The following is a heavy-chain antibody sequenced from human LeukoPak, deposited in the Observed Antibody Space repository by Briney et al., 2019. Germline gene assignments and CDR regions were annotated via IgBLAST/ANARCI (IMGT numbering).Heavy chain of an antibody. D-gene: IGHD6-13*01. CDR1: GYTFTGYY. CDR2: INPNSGGT. Sequence: ASVKVSCKASGYTFTGYYMHWVRQAPGQGLEWMGWINPNSGGTNYAQKFQGRVTMTRDTSTSTAYMELSRLRSDDTAVYYCATTYSSSFWYFQHWGQGTLVTVSS. V-gene: IGHV1-2*02. CDR3: ATTYSSSFWYFQH. J-gene: IGHJ1*01.